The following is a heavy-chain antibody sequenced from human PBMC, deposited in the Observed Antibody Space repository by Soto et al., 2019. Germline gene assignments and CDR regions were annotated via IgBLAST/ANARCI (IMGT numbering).Heavy chain of an antibody. CDR3: ARGEARAGHQFRYGMEV. J-gene: IGHJ6*02. CDR2: SRNKANSYTT. CDR1: GFTVSDHY. Sequence: EVQLVESGGGLVQPGGSLRLSCAGSGFTVSDHYMDWVRQAPGKGLEWLGRSRNKANSYTTEYAAPVKGRFTISRDGSKNTRYMQMNSLKTGVTAVYYCARGEARAGHQFRYGMEVWGQGTAVTVSS. V-gene: IGHV3-72*01. D-gene: IGHD3-16*01.